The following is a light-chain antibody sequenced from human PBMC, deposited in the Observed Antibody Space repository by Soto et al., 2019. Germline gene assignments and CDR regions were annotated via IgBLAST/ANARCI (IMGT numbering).Light chain of an antibody. Sequence: DIQMTQSPSSLSASVGDRITITRQASQDISDSLNWYQQKPGRAPNLLIYDASNLEIGVPSRFSGSGSGTDFTFTITGLQPEDIATYYCHQYTYPPLTFGGGTKVDIK. V-gene: IGKV1-33*01. CDR2: DAS. CDR3: HQYTYPPLT. CDR1: QDISDS. J-gene: IGKJ4*01.